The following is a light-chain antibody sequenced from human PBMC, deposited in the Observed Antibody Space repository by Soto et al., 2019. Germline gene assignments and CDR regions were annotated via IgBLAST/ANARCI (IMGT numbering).Light chain of an antibody. J-gene: IGLJ2*01. CDR2: DNS. CDR3: AAWDDSLNGVV. Sequence: QSVLTQPPSVSGAPGRRVTISCTGSSSNIGADYNVHWYQQLPGTAPKLLIYDNSDRPSGVPDRFSGSKSGTSASLAISGLQSEDEADYYCAAWDDSLNGVVFGGGTKLTVL. V-gene: IGLV1-40*01. CDR1: SSNIGADYN.